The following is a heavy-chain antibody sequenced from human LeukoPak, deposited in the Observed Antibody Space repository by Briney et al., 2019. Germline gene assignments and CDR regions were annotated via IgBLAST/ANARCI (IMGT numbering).Heavy chain of an antibody. CDR3: ARAFADTVTTSFDY. V-gene: IGHV4-59*01. D-gene: IGHD4-17*01. CDR2: IYYSGST. CDR1: GGSISSYY. J-gene: IGHJ4*02. Sequence: SETLSLTCTVSGGSISSYYWSWIRQPPGKGLEWIGYIYYSGSTNCNPSLKSRVTISVDTSKNQFSLKLSSVTAADTAVYYCARAFADTVTTSFDYWGQGTLVTVSS.